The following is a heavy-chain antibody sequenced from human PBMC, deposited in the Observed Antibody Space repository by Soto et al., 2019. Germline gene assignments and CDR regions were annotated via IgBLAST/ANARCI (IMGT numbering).Heavy chain of an antibody. D-gene: IGHD3-10*01. J-gene: IGHJ4*02. CDR2: IGGSGDST. CDR1: GFTFSRYG. CDR3: AKTPGGLLLWFGEGHDPFDY. V-gene: IGHV3-23*01. Sequence: PGGSLRLSCAASGFTFSRYGMSWVRQAPGKGLEWVSAIGGSGDSTYYADSVKGRFTISRDNSKNTLYLQMNSLRAEDTAVYYCAKTPGGLLLWFGEGHDPFDYSGQATLVTVSS.